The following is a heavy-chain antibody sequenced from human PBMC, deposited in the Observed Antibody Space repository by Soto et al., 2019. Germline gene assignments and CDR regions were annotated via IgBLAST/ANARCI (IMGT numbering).Heavy chain of an antibody. CDR3: ARGDRYYDSSGYYRTENWFDP. D-gene: IGHD3-22*01. V-gene: IGHV4-59*01. Sequence: SETLSLTCTVSGGSISSYYWSWIRQPPGKGLEWIGYIYYSGSTNYNPSLKSRVTISVDTSKNQFSLKLSSVTAADTAVYYCARGDRYYDSSGYYRTENWFDPWGQGTLVTVSS. CDR1: GGSISSYY. CDR2: IYYSGST. J-gene: IGHJ5*02.